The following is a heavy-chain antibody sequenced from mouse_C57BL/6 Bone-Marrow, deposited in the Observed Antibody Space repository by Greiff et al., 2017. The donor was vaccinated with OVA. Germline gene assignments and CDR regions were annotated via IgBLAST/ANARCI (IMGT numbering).Heavy chain of an antibody. J-gene: IGHJ2*01. CDR1: EYEFPSHD. Sequence: VHVKQSGGGLVQPGESLKLSCESNEYEFPSHDMSWVRKTPEKRLELVAAINSDGGSTYYPDTMERRYIISRDNTKKTLYLQMSSLRSEDTALYYCARRDYSNYDYWGQGTTLTVSS. D-gene: IGHD2-5*01. CDR3: ARRDYSNYDY. CDR2: INSDGGST. V-gene: IGHV5-2*01.